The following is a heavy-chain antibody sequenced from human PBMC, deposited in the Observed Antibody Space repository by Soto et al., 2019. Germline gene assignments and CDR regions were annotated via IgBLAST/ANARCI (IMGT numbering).Heavy chain of an antibody. CDR3: AREDETNYGDYYYYYGMDV. D-gene: IGHD4-17*01. V-gene: IGHV1-69*06. Sequence: ASVKVSWKASGGTFSSYAISWVRQAPGQGLEWMGGIIPIFGTANYAQKFQGRVTITADKSISTAYMELSSLRSEDTAVYYCAREDETNYGDYYYYYGMDVWGQGTTVTVSS. J-gene: IGHJ6*02. CDR2: IIPIFGTA. CDR1: GGTFSSYA.